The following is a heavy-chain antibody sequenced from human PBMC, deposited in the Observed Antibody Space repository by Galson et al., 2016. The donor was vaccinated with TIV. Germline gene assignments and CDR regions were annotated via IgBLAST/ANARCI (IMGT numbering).Heavy chain of an antibody. D-gene: IGHD3-16*01. Sequence: SLRLSCAASGISVNNDWMHWVRQSPEKGLVWVARIDTDGTTTYYADSVKGRFSISRDNAKNTFYLQMNNLIADDTAVYYCVRDRLGWHWGQGTLVTVSS. CDR3: VRDRLGWH. CDR2: IDTDGTTT. V-gene: IGHV3-74*01. CDR1: GISVNNDW. J-gene: IGHJ1*01.